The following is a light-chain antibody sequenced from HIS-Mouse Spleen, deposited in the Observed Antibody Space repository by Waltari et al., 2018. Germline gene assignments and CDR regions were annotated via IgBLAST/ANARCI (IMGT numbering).Light chain of an antibody. CDR1: SSNIGSNY. CDR3: AAWDDSLSGPV. V-gene: IGLV1-47*01. J-gene: IGLJ3*02. CDR2: RNN. Sequence: QSVLTPPPSASGTPGQRVTISCSGSSSNIGSNYVSWYQHLPGTAPKRLIYRNNQRPSGVPDRFSGSKSGTSASLAISGLRSEDEADYYCAAWDDSLSGPVFGGGTKLTVL.